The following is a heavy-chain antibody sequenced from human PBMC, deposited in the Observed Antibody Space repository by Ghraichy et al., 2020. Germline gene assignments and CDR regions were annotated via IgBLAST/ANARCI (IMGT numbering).Heavy chain of an antibody. Sequence: GGSLRLSCATSGFTFSVYGMNWVRQAPGKGLEWVSSISRRNEIYYADSVKGRFTISRDNAENSLYLQLNNLRAEDTAVYYCARDDSSGWFSHWGQGIQVTVSS. CDR3: ARDDSSGWFSH. CDR2: ISRRNEI. D-gene: IGHD6-19*01. V-gene: IGHV3-69-1*01. CDR1: GFTFSVYG. J-gene: IGHJ1*01.